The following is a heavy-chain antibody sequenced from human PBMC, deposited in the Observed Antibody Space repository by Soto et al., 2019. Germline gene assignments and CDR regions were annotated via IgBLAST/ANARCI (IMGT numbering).Heavy chain of an antibody. CDR2: IIPIFGTA. D-gene: IGHD2-2*01. J-gene: IGHJ6*02. CDR3: AQGGVVPAASYGMDV. Sequence: GASVKVSCKASGYTFTSYAISWVRQAPGQGLEWMGGIIPIFGTANYAQKFQGRVTITADESTSTAYMELSSLRSEDTAVYYCAQGGVVPAASYGMDVWGQGTTVTVSS. V-gene: IGHV1-69*13. CDR1: GYTFTSYA.